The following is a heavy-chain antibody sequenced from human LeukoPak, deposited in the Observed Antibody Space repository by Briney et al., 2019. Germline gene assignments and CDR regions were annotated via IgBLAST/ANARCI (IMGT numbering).Heavy chain of an antibody. V-gene: IGHV4-61*02. Sequence: SETLSLTCIVSGGSITSGSYYWNWIRQPAGKGLEWIGRIYSSGSTNYNPSLKSRVTISVDTSKNQFSPNLNSVTAADTAVYYCARGRLGDSFDYWGQGILVTVSS. CDR3: ARGRLGDSFDY. CDR1: GGSITSGSYY. D-gene: IGHD3-16*01. J-gene: IGHJ4*02. CDR2: IYSSGST.